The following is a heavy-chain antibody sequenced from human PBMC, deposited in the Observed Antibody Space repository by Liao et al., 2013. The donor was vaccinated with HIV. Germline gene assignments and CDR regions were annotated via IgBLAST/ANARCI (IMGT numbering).Heavy chain of an antibody. CDR3: ARDAYFDWDNWFDP. J-gene: IGHJ5*02. Sequence: QVQLQESGPGLVKPSQILSLTCTVSGGSISSGSYYWSWIRQPPGKGLEWIGEINHSGSTNYNPSLKSRVTISLDTSKNQFSLKLSSVTAADTAVYYCARDAYFDWDNWFDPWGQGTLVTVSS. D-gene: IGHD3-9*01. CDR1: GGSISSGSYY. CDR2: INHSGST. V-gene: IGHV4-39*07.